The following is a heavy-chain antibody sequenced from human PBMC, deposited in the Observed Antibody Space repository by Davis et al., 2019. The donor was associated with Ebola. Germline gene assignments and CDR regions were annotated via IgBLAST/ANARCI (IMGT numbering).Heavy chain of an antibody. D-gene: IGHD1-26*01. V-gene: IGHV3-30*02. J-gene: IGHJ4*02. CDR2: IRYDGNNK. CDR3: ARDRANILGFDF. Sequence: GESLKISCAAAGFTFSSYGMHWVRQAPGKGLEWLAFIRYDGNNKYYGDSVKGRFTISRDNSRNTVYLQMNSLRDEDTAVFYCARDRANILGFDFWGRGALVTVSS. CDR1: GFTFSSYG.